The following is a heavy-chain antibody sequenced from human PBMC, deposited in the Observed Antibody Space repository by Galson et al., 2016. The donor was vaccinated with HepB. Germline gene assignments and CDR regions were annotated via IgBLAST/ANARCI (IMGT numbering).Heavy chain of an antibody. CDR1: GYTFSRYV. J-gene: IGHJ4*02. V-gene: IGHV3-13*01. CDR2: IGTAADT. CDR3: ARAELRAGCSFFDF. Sequence: SLRLSCAASGYTFSRYVMHWVRQGVGKGPEWVSGIGTAADTHYPGSAKGRFTISRENARNSLYLKLNSLTAGDTAVYYCARAELRAGCSFFDFWGQGVLVTVSS. D-gene: IGHD3-10*01.